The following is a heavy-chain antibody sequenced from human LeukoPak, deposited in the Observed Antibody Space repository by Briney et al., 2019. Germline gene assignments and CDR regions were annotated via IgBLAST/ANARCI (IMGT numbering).Heavy chain of an antibody. CDR3: ARTYSGSYSGLFGY. CDR1: GGSISSYY. Sequence: SETLSLACTVSGGSISSYYWSWIRQPPGKGLEWIGYIYYSGSTNYNPSLKSRVTISVDTSKNQFSLKLSSVTAADTAVYYCARTYSGSYSGLFGYWGQGTLVTVSS. CDR2: IYYSGST. J-gene: IGHJ4*02. V-gene: IGHV4-59*12. D-gene: IGHD1-26*01.